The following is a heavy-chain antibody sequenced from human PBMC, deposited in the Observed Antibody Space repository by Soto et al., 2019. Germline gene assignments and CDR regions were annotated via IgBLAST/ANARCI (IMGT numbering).Heavy chain of an antibody. V-gene: IGHV3-9*01. Sequence: EVQLVESGGGLVQPGRSLRLSCAASGFTFDDYAMHWVRQAPGKGLEWVSGISWNSGSIGYADSGKGRFTISRDNAKNSLYLQMNSLRAEDTALYYCAKDGLSTAAGPTPSYYYYMDVWGKGTTVTVSS. CDR1: GFTFDDYA. D-gene: IGHD6-13*01. CDR2: ISWNSGSI. J-gene: IGHJ6*03. CDR3: AKDGLSTAAGPTPSYYYYMDV.